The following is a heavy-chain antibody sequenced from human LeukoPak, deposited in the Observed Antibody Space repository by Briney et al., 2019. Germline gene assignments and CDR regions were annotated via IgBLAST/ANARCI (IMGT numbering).Heavy chain of an antibody. CDR3: ARTRPFDY. V-gene: IGHV4-59*12. J-gene: IGHJ4*02. CDR1: GGSISSYY. D-gene: IGHD6-6*01. CDR2: IYYSGST. Sequence: SETLSLTCTVSGGSISSYYWSWIRQPPGKGLEWIGYIYYSGSTNYNPSLKSRVTISVDTSKNQFSLKLSSVTAADTAVYYCARTRPFDYWGQGTLVTVSS.